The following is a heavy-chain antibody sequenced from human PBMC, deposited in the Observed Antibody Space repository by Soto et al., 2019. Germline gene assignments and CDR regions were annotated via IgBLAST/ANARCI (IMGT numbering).Heavy chain of an antibody. J-gene: IGHJ6*02. D-gene: IGHD6-25*01. V-gene: IGHV2-5*01. CDR3: AHNDERNYGMDV. CDR2: IYWNDDK. Sequence: QITLKESGPTLVKPTQTLTLTCTFSGFSLSISGVGVGWIRQPPGKALEWLALIYWNDDKRYSRSLKSRLTIPKDTSKNQVVLTMTNMDPVDTATYYCAHNDERNYGMDVWGQGTTVTVSS. CDR1: GFSLSISGVG.